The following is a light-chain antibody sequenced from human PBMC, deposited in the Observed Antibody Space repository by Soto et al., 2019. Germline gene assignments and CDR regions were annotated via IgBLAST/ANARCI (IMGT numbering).Light chain of an antibody. CDR3: QQRSNCPLT. J-gene: IGKJ4*01. CDR2: GVS. V-gene: IGKV3D-20*02. Sequence: IVFTQSPATLSLSPGESTTLSCRASQNIGYSYLAWYQHKPGQAPRLLIYGVSSRATDIPDRCSGSGSGTAFTLTISSLEPEDFAVYYCQQRSNCPLTFGGGTKVDI. CDR1: QNIGYSY.